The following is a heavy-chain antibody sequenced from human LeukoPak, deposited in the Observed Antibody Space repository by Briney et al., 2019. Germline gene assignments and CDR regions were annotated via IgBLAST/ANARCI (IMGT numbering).Heavy chain of an antibody. CDR2: ISGSGGST. J-gene: IGHJ6*03. Sequence: HPGGSLRLSCAASGFTFSSYGMSWVRQAPGKGLEWVSAISGSGGSTYYADSVKGRFTISRDNSKNTLYLQMNSLRAEDTAVYYCAKIGRYYDFWTGFYEEEVDYMDVWGKGTTVTVSS. V-gene: IGHV3-23*01. CDR3: AKIGRYYDFWTGFYEEEVDYMDV. D-gene: IGHD3-3*01. CDR1: GFTFSSYG.